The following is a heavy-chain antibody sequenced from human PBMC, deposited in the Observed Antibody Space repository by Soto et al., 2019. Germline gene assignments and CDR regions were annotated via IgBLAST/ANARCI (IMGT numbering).Heavy chain of an antibody. Sequence: QVHLVQSGAEVKKPGSSVKVSCKASGGAFTSYSFHWVRQAPGQGLEWMGGIIPMSGTTNYALKFQGRVXXXXXXXXXXXXXXXXXXXSEDTAXXYCARDNTGLDYWGQGTLVTVSS. CDR3: ARDNTGLDY. V-gene: IGHV1-69*05. D-gene: IGHD3-10*01. J-gene: IGHJ4*02. CDR2: IIPMSGTT. CDR1: GGAFTSYS.